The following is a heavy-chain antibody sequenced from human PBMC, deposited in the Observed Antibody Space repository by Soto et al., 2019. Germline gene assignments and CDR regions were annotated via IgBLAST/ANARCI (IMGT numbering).Heavy chain of an antibody. J-gene: IGHJ4*02. CDR1: GFTFIGFA. CDR3: AFDNHSFYLDF. D-gene: IGHD1-20*01. V-gene: IGHV3-30*02. Sequence: GGSLRLSCGASGFTFIGFAMHWVRQAPGKGLEWVAFIWDDGSDKYYADSVKGRFTISRDNSKNTLYLQMNNLRAEDTAVYHCAFDNHSFYLDFWGQGTPVTVSS. CDR2: IWDDGSDK.